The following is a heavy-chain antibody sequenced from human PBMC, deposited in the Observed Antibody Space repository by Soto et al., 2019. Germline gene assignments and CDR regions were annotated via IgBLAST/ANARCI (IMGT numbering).Heavy chain of an antibody. D-gene: IGHD2-15*01. J-gene: IGHJ4*02. Sequence: EVQLVESGGGLVQPGGSLRLSCAASGFTFSNYDMHCVRQVTGKGLEWVSTIGTAGDTYYPGSVKGRFTISRENAKNSLYLQMNSLIAEDTAVYYCARGRLISLYYFYYWGQGTLVTVSS. CDR1: GFTFSNYD. CDR2: IGTAGDT. V-gene: IGHV3-13*01. CDR3: ARGRLISLYYFYY.